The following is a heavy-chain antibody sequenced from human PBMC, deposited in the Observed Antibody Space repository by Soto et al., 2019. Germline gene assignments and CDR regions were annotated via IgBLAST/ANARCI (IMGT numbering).Heavy chain of an antibody. CDR1: GFTFSDYY. Sequence: PGGSLRLSCAASGFTFSDYYMSWIRQAPGKGLEWVSYISSSPSYTDYADSVKGRFTISRDNAKNSLYLQMNSLRAEDTAVYYCARGGYYDSSGYEINAFDIWGQGTTVTVSS. CDR2: ISSSPSYT. V-gene: IGHV3-11*05. J-gene: IGHJ3*02. D-gene: IGHD3-22*01. CDR3: ARGGYYDSSGYEINAFDI.